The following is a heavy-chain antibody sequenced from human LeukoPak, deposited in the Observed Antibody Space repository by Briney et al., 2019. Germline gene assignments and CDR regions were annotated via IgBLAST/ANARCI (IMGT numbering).Heavy chain of an antibody. Sequence: ASVKVSCTASGYTFTSYGISWVRQAPGQGLEWMGWISAYNGNTNYAQKLQGRVTMTTDTSTSTAYMELRSLRSDDTAVYYCARRGLPEYYYYMDVWGKGTTVTVSS. CDR2: ISAYNGNT. D-gene: IGHD3-16*01. J-gene: IGHJ6*03. V-gene: IGHV1-18*01. CDR3: ARRGLPEYYYYMDV. CDR1: GYTFTSYG.